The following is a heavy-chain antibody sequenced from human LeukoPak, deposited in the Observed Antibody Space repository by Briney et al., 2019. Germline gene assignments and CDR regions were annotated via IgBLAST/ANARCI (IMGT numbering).Heavy chain of an antibody. Sequence: PGGSLRLSCVASGFTFSSAWMHWVRQAPGKGLEWVANIRQDGSEKYYVDSVKGRFTISRDNAKNSLYLQMNSLRAEDTAVYYCSFSDSRLVGVNENCWGQGTLVTVSS. CDR3: SFSDSRLVGVNENC. CDR1: GFTFSSAW. V-gene: IGHV3-7*01. J-gene: IGHJ4*02. D-gene: IGHD4-23*01. CDR2: IRQDGSEK.